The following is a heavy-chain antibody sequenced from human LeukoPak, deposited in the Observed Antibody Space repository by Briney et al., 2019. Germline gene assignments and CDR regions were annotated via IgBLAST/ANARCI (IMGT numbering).Heavy chain of an antibody. V-gene: IGHV3-9*01. CDR2: FSSQSGEK. Sequence: GGSLRLSCAASGFRFDEYAMHWVRQAPGKGLEWVSGFSSQSGEKAYADSVRGRFTISRDNSKSTLYLQMNSLRDDDSAAYFCARVYLERLTAGYFDHWGQGTQVTVSP. J-gene: IGHJ4*02. CDR3: ARVYLERLTAGYFDH. CDR1: GFRFDEYA. D-gene: IGHD2-8*01.